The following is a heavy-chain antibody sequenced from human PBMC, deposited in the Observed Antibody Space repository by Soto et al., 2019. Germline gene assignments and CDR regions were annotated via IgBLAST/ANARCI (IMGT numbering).Heavy chain of an antibody. CDR1: GFTFSSYA. V-gene: IGHV3-30-3*01. CDR3: ARDRIAVAGTLVGYFDH. J-gene: IGHJ4*01. CDR2: ISYDGSNK. D-gene: IGHD6-19*01. Sequence: QVQLVESGGGVVQPGRSLRLSCAASGFTFSSYAMHWVRQAPGKGLEWVAVISYDGSNKYYADSVKGRFTISRDNSKNTLELQKNSLGAEVKAVYYCARDRIAVAGTLVGYFDHRGQGTLVTVS.